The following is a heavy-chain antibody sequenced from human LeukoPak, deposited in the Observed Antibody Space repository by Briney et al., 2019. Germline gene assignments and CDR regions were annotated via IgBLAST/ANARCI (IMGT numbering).Heavy chain of an antibody. J-gene: IGHJ4*02. CDR3: ARANYYGSGPLDY. Sequence: GGSLRLSCAASGFTFSSYSMNWVRQAPGKGLEWVSFISSSSSYIYYADSVKGRFTISRDNAKNSLYLQMNSLRAEDTAVYYCARANYYGSGPLDYWGQGTLVTVSS. D-gene: IGHD3-10*01. V-gene: IGHV3-21*01. CDR1: GFTFSSYS. CDR2: ISSSSSYI.